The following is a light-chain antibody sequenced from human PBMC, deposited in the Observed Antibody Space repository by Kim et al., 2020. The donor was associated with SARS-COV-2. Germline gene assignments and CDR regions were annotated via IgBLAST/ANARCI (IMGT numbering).Light chain of an antibody. CDR3: QQYGYSPWT. J-gene: IGKJ1*01. V-gene: IGKV3-20*01. CDR2: GAS. CDR1: QSVSDSN. Sequence: SPGVSATRSCSASQSVSDSNLAWYQHKPGRAPRLLIYGASTRATGIPDRFSGSGSGTDFTLTISRLEPEDFAMYYCQQYGYSPWTFGQGTKVDIK.